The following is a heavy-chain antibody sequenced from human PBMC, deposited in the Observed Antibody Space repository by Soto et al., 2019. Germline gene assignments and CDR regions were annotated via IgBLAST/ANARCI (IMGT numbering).Heavy chain of an antibody. CDR3: ARRPDYESRDGLFWLDP. J-gene: IGHJ5*02. CDR1: GYSFTSYW. Sequence: GGSLRISCKGSGYSFTSYWISWVRQMPGKGLEWMGRIDPSDSYTNYSPSFQGHVTISADKSISTAYLQWSSLKASDTAMYYCARRPDYESRDGLFWLDPWCQGTRVTVSS. D-gene: IGHD4-17*01. V-gene: IGHV5-10-1*01. CDR2: IDPSDSYT.